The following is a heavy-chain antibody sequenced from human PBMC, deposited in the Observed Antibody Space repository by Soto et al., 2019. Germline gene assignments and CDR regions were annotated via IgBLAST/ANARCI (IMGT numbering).Heavy chain of an antibody. J-gene: IGHJ6*03. CDR3: ARGFGGYDFWSGYLYYMDV. Sequence: QVKLVQSGAEVKKPGASVKVSCKASGYTFTSYGISWVRQAPGQGLEWMGWISAYNGNTNYAQKLQGRVTMTTDTPTSTAYMELRSLRSDDTAVYYCARGFGGYDFWSGYLYYMDVWGKGTTVTVSS. D-gene: IGHD3-3*01. CDR1: GYTFTSYG. CDR2: ISAYNGNT. V-gene: IGHV1-18*01.